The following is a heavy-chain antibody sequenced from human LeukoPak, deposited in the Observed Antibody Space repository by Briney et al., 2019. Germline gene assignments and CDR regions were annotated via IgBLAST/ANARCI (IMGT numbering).Heavy chain of an antibody. CDR3: ARDLLVTNWFDP. CDR1: GYTFTSYG. D-gene: IGHD2-15*01. J-gene: IGHJ5*02. CDR2: ISAYNGNT. Sequence: GASVKVSCKASGYTFTSYGISWVRQAPGQGLEWMGWISAYNGNTNYAQKLQGRVTMTTDTSTSTAHMELRSLKSDDTAVYYCARDLLVTNWFDPWGQGTLVTVSS. V-gene: IGHV1-18*01.